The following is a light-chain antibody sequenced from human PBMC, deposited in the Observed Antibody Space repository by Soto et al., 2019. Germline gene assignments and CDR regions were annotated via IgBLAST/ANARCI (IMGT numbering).Light chain of an antibody. CDR2: GAS. CDR3: QHYNNWPPAWT. Sequence: EIVMTQSPGTLSVSPGERATLSCRASQTIDTNLAWYQQKPGQAPRLLIYGASTRATGIPARFSGSGSGTEFTLTISSLQSEDFALYYCQHYNNWPPAWTFGQGTKVDIK. CDR1: QTIDTN. V-gene: IGKV3-15*01. J-gene: IGKJ1*01.